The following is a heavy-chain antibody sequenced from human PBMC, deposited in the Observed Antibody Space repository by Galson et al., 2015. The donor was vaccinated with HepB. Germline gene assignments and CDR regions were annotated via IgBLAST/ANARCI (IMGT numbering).Heavy chain of an antibody. CDR2: FDPEDGET. Sequence: SVKVSCKVSGYTLTELSMHWVRQAPGKGLEWMGGFDPEDGETIYAQKFQGRVTMTEDTSTDTAYMELSSLRSEDTAVYYCATVGVVVTARNYYYGMDVWGQGTTVTVSS. D-gene: IGHD2-21*02. CDR3: ATVGVVVTARNYYYGMDV. J-gene: IGHJ6*02. V-gene: IGHV1-24*01. CDR1: GYTLTELS.